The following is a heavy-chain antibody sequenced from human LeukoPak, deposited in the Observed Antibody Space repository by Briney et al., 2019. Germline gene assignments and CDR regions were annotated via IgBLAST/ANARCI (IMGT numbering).Heavy chain of an antibody. J-gene: IGHJ4*02. D-gene: IGHD3-3*02. Sequence: SETLSLTCAVYGGSFSDYYWNCIRQPPGKGLEWIGEINHSGSTNYNPSLKSRVTISVDTSKNQFSLKLSSVTAADTAAYYCASAPRIFGVALDYWGQGTLVTVSS. CDR2: INHSGST. CDR1: GGSFSDYY. CDR3: ASAPRIFGVALDY. V-gene: IGHV4-34*01.